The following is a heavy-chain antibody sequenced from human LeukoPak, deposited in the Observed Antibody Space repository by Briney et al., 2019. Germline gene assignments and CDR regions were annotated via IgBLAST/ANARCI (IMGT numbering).Heavy chain of an antibody. CDR3: ATASMATNWFDP. D-gene: IGHD5-24*01. CDR1: GYTLTELS. J-gene: IGHJ5*02. Sequence: ASVKVSCKVSGYTLTELSMHWVRQAPGKGLEWMGGFDPEDGETIYAQKFQGRVTMTEDTSTDTAYMELSSLRSEDTAVYYCATASMATNWFDPWGQGTLVTVSS. V-gene: IGHV1-24*01. CDR2: FDPEDGET.